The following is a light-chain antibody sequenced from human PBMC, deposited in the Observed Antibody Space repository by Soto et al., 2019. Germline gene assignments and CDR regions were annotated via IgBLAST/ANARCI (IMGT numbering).Light chain of an antibody. V-gene: IGKV3-20*01. CDR1: QSVSNDY. J-gene: IGKJ1*01. Sequence: EIVLTQSPGTLSLSPGERATLSCRASQSVSNDYLAWYQQKPGQAPRILIDGASNRATGIPDRFSGSGSGTDFTLTISRLEPEDSAVYYCRQYGSSGTFGQGTKV. CDR3: RQYGSSGT. CDR2: GAS.